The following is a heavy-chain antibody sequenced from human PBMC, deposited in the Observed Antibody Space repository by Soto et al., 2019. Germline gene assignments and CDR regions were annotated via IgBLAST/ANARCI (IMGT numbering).Heavy chain of an antibody. Sequence: PGGSLRHSCAASDIAFSNAWINCVRQAPGKGLEWVGRIKSKTDGGTTDYAEPEKGRFAISRDDSNNMVYLQMNSLKIEDTAVYYCTTDSYSTIIIVRFDYWGHGTLVTVSS. D-gene: IGHD3-22*01. J-gene: IGHJ4*01. V-gene: IGHV3-15*07. CDR2: IKSKTDGGTT. CDR3: TTDSYSTIIIVRFDY. CDR1: DIAFSNAW.